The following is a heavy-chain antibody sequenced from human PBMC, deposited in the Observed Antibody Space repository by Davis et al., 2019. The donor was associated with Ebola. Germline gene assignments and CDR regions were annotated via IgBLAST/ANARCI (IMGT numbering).Heavy chain of an antibody. Sequence: GGSLRLSCAASGFTFSSYGMHWVRQAPGKGLEWVAVISYDGSNKYYADSVKGRFTISRDNSKNTLYLQMSSLRAEDTAVYYCAKDIEYQLPQDLYYYYYGMDVWGQGTTVTVSS. J-gene: IGHJ6*02. V-gene: IGHV3-30*18. CDR2: ISYDGSNK. CDR3: AKDIEYQLPQDLYYYYYGMDV. D-gene: IGHD2-2*01. CDR1: GFTFSSYG.